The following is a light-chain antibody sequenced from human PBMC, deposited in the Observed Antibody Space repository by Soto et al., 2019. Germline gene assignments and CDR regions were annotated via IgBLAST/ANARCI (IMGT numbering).Light chain of an antibody. CDR3: QQYKSSST. Sequence: DIQMTQSPSTLSASVGDKVTITFRASETISIWLAWYQQKPGKAPKLLINKASSLQSEVPSRFSGSGSGTEFTLTISSLQPDDFAVYYCQQYKSSSTFGQGTKVDIK. J-gene: IGKJ1*01. V-gene: IGKV1-5*03. CDR1: ETISIW. CDR2: KAS.